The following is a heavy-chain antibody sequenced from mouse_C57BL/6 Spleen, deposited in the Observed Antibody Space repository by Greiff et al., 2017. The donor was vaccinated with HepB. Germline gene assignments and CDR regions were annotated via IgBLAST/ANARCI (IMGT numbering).Heavy chain of an antibody. J-gene: IGHJ2*01. D-gene: IGHD2-4*01. CDR3: TRVYYDYGANYFDY. CDR2: ISSGGDYI. CDR1: GFTFSSYA. Sequence: EVKLVESGEGLVKPGGSLKLSCAASGFTFSSYAMSWVRQTPEKRLEWVAYISSGGDYIYYADTVKGRFTISRDNARNTLYLQMSSLKSEDTAMYYCTRVYYDYGANYFDYWGQGTTLTVSS. V-gene: IGHV5-9-1*02.